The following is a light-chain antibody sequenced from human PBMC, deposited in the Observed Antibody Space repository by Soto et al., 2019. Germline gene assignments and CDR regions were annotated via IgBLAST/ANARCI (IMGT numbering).Light chain of an antibody. CDR2: AAS. V-gene: IGKV1-39*01. CDR3: QQSYSTPPT. CDR1: QSISSQ. Sequence: DIQMTQSPASLSASVVDRGSVAVLASQSISSQLNWYQQKPGTAPNLLIYAASSLKSGVPSRFSGSGYGKDFTTTISSLQPEDFATYYCQQSYSTPPTFGQGTRLEI. J-gene: IGKJ5*01.